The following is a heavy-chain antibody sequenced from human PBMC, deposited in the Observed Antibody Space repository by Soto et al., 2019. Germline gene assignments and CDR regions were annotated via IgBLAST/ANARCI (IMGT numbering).Heavy chain of an antibody. J-gene: IGHJ5*02. CDR3: ARDAPTIFGAVIIWSGWFDP. Sequence: ASVKVSCKASGYTFTSYAMHWVRQAPGQRLEWMGWINAGNGNTKYSQKFQGRVTITRDTSASTAYMELSSLRSEDTAVYYCARDAPTIFGAVIIWSGWFDPWGQGTLVTVSS. CDR2: INAGNGNT. V-gene: IGHV1-3*01. CDR1: GYTFTSYA. D-gene: IGHD3-3*01.